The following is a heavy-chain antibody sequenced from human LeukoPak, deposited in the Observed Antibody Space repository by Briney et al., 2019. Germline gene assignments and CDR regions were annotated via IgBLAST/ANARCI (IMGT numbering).Heavy chain of an antibody. V-gene: IGHV4-34*01. Sequence: PSETLSLICDVSGGHFSGYFWSWIRQSSGEGLEWIGEIHNSGTTNYNPSLNSRVTISVDTSKDQFYLNLSSVTAADTAVYYCARRYYYNLGSFPFDFWGQGTLVTVSS. CDR1: GGHFSGYF. CDR3: ARRYYYNLGSFPFDF. J-gene: IGHJ4*02. D-gene: IGHD3-10*01. CDR2: IHNSGTT.